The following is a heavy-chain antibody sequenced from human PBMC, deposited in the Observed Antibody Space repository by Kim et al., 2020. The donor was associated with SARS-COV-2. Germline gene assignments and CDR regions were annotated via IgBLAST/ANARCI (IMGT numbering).Heavy chain of an antibody. J-gene: IGHJ5*02. Sequence: GPFTISKEHSKNKLYLQMNSLRAEDTAVYYCARVSRNVDTAMVTGWFDPWGQGTLVTVSS. D-gene: IGHD5-18*01. V-gene: IGHV3-30*01. CDR3: ARVSRNVDTAMVTGWFDP.